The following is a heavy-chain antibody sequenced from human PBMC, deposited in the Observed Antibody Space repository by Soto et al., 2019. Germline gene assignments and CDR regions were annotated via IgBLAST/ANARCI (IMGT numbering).Heavy chain of an antibody. D-gene: IGHD3-22*01. CDR3: ATSLSGYYYNY. CDR1: GFTVSSNY. Sequence: EVQLVESGGGLIQPGGSLRLSCAASGFTVSSNYMSWVRQAPGKGLEWVSVIYSGGSTYYADSVKGRFTISRDNSKNSLYLEVNSLGAEDTALYYCATSLSGYYYNYWGQGTLVTVSS. CDR2: IYSGGST. J-gene: IGHJ4*02. V-gene: IGHV3-53*01.